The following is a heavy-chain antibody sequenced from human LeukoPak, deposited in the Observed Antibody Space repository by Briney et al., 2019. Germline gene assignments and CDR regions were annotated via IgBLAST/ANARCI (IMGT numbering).Heavy chain of an antibody. V-gene: IGHV1-2*02. CDR1: GYTLTDYY. Sequence: GASVKVSCKTSGYTLTDYYMHWVRQTPGQGLEWLGWINPKSGGTTYAQNFQGRVTMTSDTSISKAYMELSRLRSDATAVYYCARESGTIFGVVIFRGWFDPWGQGTLVTVSS. J-gene: IGHJ5*02. CDR2: INPKSGGT. CDR3: ARESGTIFGVVIFRGWFDP. D-gene: IGHD3-3*01.